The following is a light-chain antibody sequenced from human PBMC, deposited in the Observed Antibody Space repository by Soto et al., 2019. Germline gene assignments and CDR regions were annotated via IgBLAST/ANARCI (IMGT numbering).Light chain of an antibody. J-gene: IGKJ2*01. CDR1: QSISSY. CDR3: QQRYSTLYT. Sequence: DIQMTQSPSSLSASVGDRVTITCRASQSISSYLNWYQQKPGKAPTLLIYAASSLERGVPSRFSGSRSGTDFTLTISTLQPQDFATYYCQQRYSTLYTFCQGTKLEIK. V-gene: IGKV1-39*01. CDR2: AAS.